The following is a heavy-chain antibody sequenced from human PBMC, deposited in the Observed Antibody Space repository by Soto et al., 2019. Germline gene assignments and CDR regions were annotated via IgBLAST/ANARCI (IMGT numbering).Heavy chain of an antibody. CDR2: IYYSGIT. CDR1: GVSIVYYY. J-gene: IGHJ6*02. Sequence: QVQLQESGPGLVKPSETLSLTCSVSGVSIVYYYWNWIRQPPGKGLEWIGHIYYSGITSYNPSLNSRVTISVDTSKNQISLRLGSVTAADTAVYYCASLSARQYYHGVDVWGQGTTVTVSS. CDR3: ASLSARQYYHGVDV. V-gene: IGHV4-59*01.